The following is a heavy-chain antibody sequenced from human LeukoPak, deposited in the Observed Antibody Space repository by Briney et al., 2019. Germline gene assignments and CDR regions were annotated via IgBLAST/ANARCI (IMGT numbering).Heavy chain of an antibody. V-gene: IGHV3-23*01. CDR2: ISGRGGST. D-gene: IGHD6-19*01. Sequence: GGSLRLSCAASGFTFSSYAMSWVRQAPGKGLEWVSAISGRGGSTYYADSVKGRFTISRDNSKTTLYLQMNSLRAEDTAVYYCAKESVADPLFDYWGQGTLVTVSS. CDR1: GFTFSSYA. CDR3: AKESVADPLFDY. J-gene: IGHJ4*02.